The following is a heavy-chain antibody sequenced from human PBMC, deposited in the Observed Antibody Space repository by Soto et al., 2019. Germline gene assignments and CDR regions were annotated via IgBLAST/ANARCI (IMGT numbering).Heavy chain of an antibody. Sequence: EVQLVESGGGLVQPGRSLRLSCAASGFTFDDYAMHWVRQAPGKGLEWVSGISWNSGSIGYADSVKGRFTISRYNAKNCLYLQVNSLRAEDTALYYCAKDIDYGGNVRYFDLWGRGTLVTVSS. D-gene: IGHD4-17*01. CDR3: AKDIDYGGNVRYFDL. V-gene: IGHV3-9*01. J-gene: IGHJ2*01. CDR2: ISWNSGSI. CDR1: GFTFDDYA.